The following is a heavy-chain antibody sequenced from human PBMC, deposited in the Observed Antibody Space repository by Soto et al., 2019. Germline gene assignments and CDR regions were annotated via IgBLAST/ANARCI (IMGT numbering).Heavy chain of an antibody. CDR2: INHSGNT. V-gene: IGHV4-34*01. CDR3: ARTSRFEY. J-gene: IGHJ4*02. CDR1: GGSFSAYY. D-gene: IGHD6-6*01. Sequence: QVQLQQWSAGLLKPSETLSLTCAVYGGSFSAYYWSWIRQSPGKGLEWIGEINHSGNTNYNPSLKSRVTMSVDTSKNQFSLKLSSVTAADTAVYYCARTSRFEYWGQGTLVTVSS.